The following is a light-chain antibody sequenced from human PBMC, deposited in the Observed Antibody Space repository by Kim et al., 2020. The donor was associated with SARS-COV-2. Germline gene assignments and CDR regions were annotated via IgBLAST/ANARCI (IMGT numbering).Light chain of an antibody. CDR3: QEYNSDFT. V-gene: IGKV1-5*01. J-gene: IGKJ3*01. Sequence: SAAGGSRVTITCRTNQTISTWLGCHQQQPGTPPSALISDASSLESGVPSRFSGSGSGTEFTLTISSLQPDDFATYYCQEYNSDFTFGPGTKVDIK. CDR1: QTISTW. CDR2: DAS.